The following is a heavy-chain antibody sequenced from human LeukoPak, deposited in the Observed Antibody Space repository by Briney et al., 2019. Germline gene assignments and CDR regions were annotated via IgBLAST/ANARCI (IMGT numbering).Heavy chain of an antibody. CDR3: ARGYSSSPNDAFDI. V-gene: IGHV1-2*02. D-gene: IGHD6-6*01. CDR1: GYTFTGYY. CDR2: INPNSGGT. J-gene: IGHJ3*02. Sequence: ASVKVSCKASGYTFTGYYMHWVRQAPGQGLEWMGWINPNSGGTNYAQKFQGRVTMTRDTSISTAYMELSRLRSDDTAVYYCARGYSSSPNDAFDIWGQGTMVTVSS.